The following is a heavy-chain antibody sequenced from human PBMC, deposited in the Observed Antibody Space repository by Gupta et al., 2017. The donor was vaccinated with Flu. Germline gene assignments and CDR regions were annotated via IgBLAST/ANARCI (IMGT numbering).Heavy chain of an antibody. Sequence: GLEWIGEIYHSGSTNDNPSLKSRVTIAVDKAKTQFALKLTSVTAADTAVYYGARSSAATTLGDWGQGTLVTVSS. D-gene: IGHD1-7*01. CDR3: ARSSAATTLGD. J-gene: IGHJ4*02. CDR2: IYHSGST. V-gene: IGHV4-4*02.